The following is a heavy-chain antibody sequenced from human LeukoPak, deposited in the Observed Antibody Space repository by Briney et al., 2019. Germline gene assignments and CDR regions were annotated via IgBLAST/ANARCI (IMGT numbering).Heavy chain of an antibody. CDR2: ISAYNGDT. V-gene: IGHV1-18*01. CDR1: GYTFTSYY. Sequence: ASVKVSCKASGYTFTSYYISWVRQAPGQGLEWMGWISAYNGDTNYAQNVQGRVTMTTDTSTTTAYMELSSLRSEDTAVYYCARVRTFYDSSGYGAFDIWGQGTMVTVSS. CDR3: ARVRTFYDSSGYGAFDI. J-gene: IGHJ3*02. D-gene: IGHD3-22*01.